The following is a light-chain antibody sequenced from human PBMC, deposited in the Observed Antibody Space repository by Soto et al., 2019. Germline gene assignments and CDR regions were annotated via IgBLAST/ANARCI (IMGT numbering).Light chain of an antibody. J-gene: IGKJ4*01. CDR1: QSVSSSY. V-gene: IGKV3-20*01. CDR2: DAS. Sequence: EIVCTQSPGTLSLSPGERATLSCRASQSVSSSYLAWYQQKPGQAPRLLIYDASSRATGIPDRFSGSGSGTDFTLTISRLEPEDFAVYYCQQYGNSPLTFGGGTKVDIK. CDR3: QQYGNSPLT.